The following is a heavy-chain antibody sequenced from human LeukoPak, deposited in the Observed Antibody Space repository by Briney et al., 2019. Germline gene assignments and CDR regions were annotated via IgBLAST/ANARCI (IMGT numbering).Heavy chain of an antibody. V-gene: IGHV3-21*01. Sequence: GGSLRLSCAASGFTFSGYSMNWVRQAPGKGLEWVSSISSSSSYIYYADSVKGRFTISRDNAKNSLYLQMNSLRAEDTAVYYCARVVVAGTIYYYYYMDVWGKGTTVTVSS. CDR3: ARVVVAGTIYYYYYMDV. J-gene: IGHJ6*03. D-gene: IGHD6-19*01. CDR1: GFTFSGYS. CDR2: ISSSSSYI.